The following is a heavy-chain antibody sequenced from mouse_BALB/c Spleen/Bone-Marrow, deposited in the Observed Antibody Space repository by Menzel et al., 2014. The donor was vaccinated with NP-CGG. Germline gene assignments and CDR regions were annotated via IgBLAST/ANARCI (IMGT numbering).Heavy chain of an antibody. V-gene: IGHV14-3*02. J-gene: IGHJ3*01. Sequence: DVQLVEIVVELVKPGASVKMSCTASGFNIKDTYMHWSKQRPEQGLEWIGRIDPANGNTKYDPKFQGKATITADTSSNTAYLQLSSLTSEDTAVYYCAGDGAYWGQGTLVTVSA. CDR3: AGDGAY. CDR2: IDPANGNT. D-gene: IGHD3-3*01. CDR1: GFNIKDTY.